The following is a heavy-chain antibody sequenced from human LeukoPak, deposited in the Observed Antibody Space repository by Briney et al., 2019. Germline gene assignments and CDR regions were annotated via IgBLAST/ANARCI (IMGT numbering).Heavy chain of an antibody. V-gene: IGHV1-46*01. J-gene: IGHJ5*02. CDR1: GYTFTSNY. CDR2: INPSGGST. D-gene: IGHD3-10*01. CDR3: ARELKGKVRGVIDFDP. Sequence: ASVKVSCKASGYTFTSNYIHWVRQAPGQGLEWMGIINPSGGSTSYAQKFQGRVTMTRDTSTSTVYMELSSLRSEDTAVYYCARELKGKVRGVIDFDPWGQGTLVTVSS.